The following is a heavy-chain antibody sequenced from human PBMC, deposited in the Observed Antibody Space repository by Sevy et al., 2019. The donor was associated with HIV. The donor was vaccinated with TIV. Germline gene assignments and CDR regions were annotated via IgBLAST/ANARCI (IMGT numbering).Heavy chain of an antibody. CDR1: GDSISSSYY. D-gene: IGHD6-19*01. CDR3: ARIISRIIIPVCIDQ. CDR2: IYHSGSP. J-gene: IGHJ4*02. V-gene: IGHV4-38-2*01. Sequence: SETLSLTCAVSGDSISSSYYWGWIRQPPGKGLEWIGYIYHSGSPYYNPSLKSRVTISVDTSKNQFSLTLNSVTAADTAVYYCARIISRIIIPVCIDQWGQGTLVTVSS.